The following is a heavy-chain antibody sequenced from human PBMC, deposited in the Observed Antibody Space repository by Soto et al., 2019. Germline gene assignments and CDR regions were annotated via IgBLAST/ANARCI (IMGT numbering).Heavy chain of an antibody. V-gene: IGHV4-61*01. Sequence: PSETLSLTCTVSGGSVSSGSYYWSWIRQPPGKGLEWIGYIYYSGSTNYNPSLKSRVTISVDTSKNQFSLKLSSVTAADTAVYYCEREEDWFDHWGQGTLVTVSS. J-gene: IGHJ5*02. CDR3: EREEDWFDH. CDR2: IYYSGST. CDR1: GGSVSSGSYY.